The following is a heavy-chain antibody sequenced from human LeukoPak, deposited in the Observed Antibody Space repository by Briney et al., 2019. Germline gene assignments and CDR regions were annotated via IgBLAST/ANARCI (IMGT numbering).Heavy chain of an antibody. CDR3: ARDGRCGGDCYAS. D-gene: IGHD2-21*02. CDR2: ISSSSSYI. Sequence: GGSLRLSCAASGFSFSSYTMNWVRQAPGKGLEWVSIISSSSSYIYYADSVKGRFTISRDNAKNALYLQMNSLRVEDTAVHYCARDGRCGGDCYASWGQGTLVTVSS. CDR1: GFSFSSYT. J-gene: IGHJ4*02. V-gene: IGHV3-21*01.